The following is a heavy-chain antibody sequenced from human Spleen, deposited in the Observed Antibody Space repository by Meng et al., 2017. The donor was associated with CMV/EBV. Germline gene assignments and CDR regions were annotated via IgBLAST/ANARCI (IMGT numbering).Heavy chain of an antibody. V-gene: IGHV3-48*04. CDR3: ATGRTACYSLCFDS. Sequence: GESLKISCAASGFTFSSYSMNWVRQAPGKGLEWVSYISTGGTTIYYADSVKGRFTISRDNAKNSLYLQMNSLRAEDTAVYYCATGRTACYSLCFDSWGHGTLVTVSS. CDR1: GFTFSSYS. D-gene: IGHD2-21*02. J-gene: IGHJ5*01. CDR2: ISTGGTTI.